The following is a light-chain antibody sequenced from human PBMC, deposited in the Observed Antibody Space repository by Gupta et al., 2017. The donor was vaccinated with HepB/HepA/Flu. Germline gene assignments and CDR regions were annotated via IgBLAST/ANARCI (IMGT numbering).Light chain of an antibody. CDR3: QSADISGSYRV. Sequence: SYELTQPPSVSVSPGQTARITCSGDTLSKQYTYWYQQKPGQAPILVMYKDTERPSGIPERFSGSSSGTTVTLTIGGVQAEDEADYYCQSADISGSYRVFRSGTKVTVL. CDR2: KDT. J-gene: IGLJ1*01. V-gene: IGLV3-25*03. CDR1: TLSKQY.